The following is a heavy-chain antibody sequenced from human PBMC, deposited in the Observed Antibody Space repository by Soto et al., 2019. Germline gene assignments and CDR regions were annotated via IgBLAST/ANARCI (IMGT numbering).Heavy chain of an antibody. CDR3: ARARLYSSSSGWFDP. D-gene: IGHD6-13*01. CDR2: IYHSGST. V-gene: IGHV4-30-4*01. CDR1: GGSISSGDFY. Sequence: QVQLQESGPGLVKPSQTLSLTCIVSGGSISSGDFYWSWIRQPPGKGLEWIGYIYHSGSTYYNPSLKSRVTISVDMSRNQFFLNLTSVTAPDTAVYYCARARLYSSSSGWFDPWGQGTLVTVSS. J-gene: IGHJ5*02.